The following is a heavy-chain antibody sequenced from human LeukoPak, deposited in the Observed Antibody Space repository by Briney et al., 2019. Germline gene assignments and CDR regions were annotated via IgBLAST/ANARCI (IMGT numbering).Heavy chain of an antibody. CDR3: ARGAIIWGSYRTFDY. V-gene: IGHV4-34*01. CDR1: GFTFSSYS. CDR2: INHSGST. Sequence: PGGSLRLSCAASGFTFSSYSMNWVRQPPGKGLEWIGEINHSGSTNYNPSLKSRVTISVDTSKNQFSLKLSSVTAADTAVYYCARGAIIWGSYRTFDYWGQGTLVTVSS. D-gene: IGHD3-16*02. J-gene: IGHJ4*02.